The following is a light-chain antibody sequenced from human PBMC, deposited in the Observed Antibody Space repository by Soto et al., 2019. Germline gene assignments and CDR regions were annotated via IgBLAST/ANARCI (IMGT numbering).Light chain of an antibody. CDR3: QQYNPYSPWT. Sequence: DIQMTQSPSTLSASVGDRVTITCRASQSIDTWLAWYQQKPKRVPKLLIYDASSLESGVPLRFRGSGPGTEFTLTISSLQPDDFASYYCQQYNPYSPWTFGQGTKVDIK. J-gene: IGKJ1*01. CDR2: DAS. CDR1: QSIDTW. V-gene: IGKV1-5*01.